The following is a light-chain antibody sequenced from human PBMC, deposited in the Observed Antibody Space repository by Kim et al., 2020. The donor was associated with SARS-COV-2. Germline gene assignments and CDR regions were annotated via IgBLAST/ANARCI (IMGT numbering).Light chain of an antibody. Sequence: SPGEASTPACRASQSVGSNLAWYQHKPGQAPRLLISDASNRAAGIPARFSGSGSGTDFTLTISSLDPEDFAVYYCQQRINWPSTFGQGTRLEIK. CDR2: DAS. CDR1: QSVGSN. J-gene: IGKJ5*01. CDR3: QQRINWPST. V-gene: IGKV3-11*01.